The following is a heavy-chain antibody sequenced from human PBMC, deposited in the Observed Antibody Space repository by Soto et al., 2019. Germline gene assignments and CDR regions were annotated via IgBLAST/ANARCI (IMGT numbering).Heavy chain of an antibody. Sequence: VKVSCKASGGTFSSYPISWVLQAPGQGLEWMGWIIPIFGTANYAQKFQGRVTITADKSTSTAYMELSSLRSEDTALYYCARDRHGYSGYDWANYWGQGTLVTVSS. J-gene: IGHJ4*02. CDR3: ARDRHGYSGYDWANY. V-gene: IGHV1-69*13. D-gene: IGHD5-12*01. CDR2: IIPIFGTA. CDR1: GGTFSSYP.